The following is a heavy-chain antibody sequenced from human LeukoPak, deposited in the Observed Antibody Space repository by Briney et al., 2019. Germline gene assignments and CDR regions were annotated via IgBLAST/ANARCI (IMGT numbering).Heavy chain of an antibody. D-gene: IGHD5-18*01. CDR1: GFTFSSYA. CDR2: ISGSGGST. J-gene: IGHJ4*02. Sequence: GGSLRLSCAASGFTFSSYAMSWVRQAPGKGLEWVSAISGSGGSTYYADSVKGRFTISRDNSKNTLYLQMNSLGAEDTAVYYCAKALYSYGLVVIDYWGQGTLVTVSS. V-gene: IGHV3-23*01. CDR3: AKALYSYGLVVIDY.